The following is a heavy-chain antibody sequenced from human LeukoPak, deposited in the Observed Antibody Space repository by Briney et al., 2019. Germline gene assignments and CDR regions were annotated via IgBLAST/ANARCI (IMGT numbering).Heavy chain of an antibody. CDR1: GFTFSTYG. D-gene: IGHD3-22*01. CDR3: ARDYRYYDSSGGTSFGMDV. V-gene: IGHV3-74*01. CDR2: ITIDGSST. Sequence: GRSLRLSCAASGFTFSTYGMHWVRHAPGKGLVWVSRITIDGSSTSYADSVKGRFTISRDNAKNTLYLQMNSLRAEDTAVYYCARDYRYYDSSGGTSFGMDVWGQGTTVTVSS. J-gene: IGHJ6*02.